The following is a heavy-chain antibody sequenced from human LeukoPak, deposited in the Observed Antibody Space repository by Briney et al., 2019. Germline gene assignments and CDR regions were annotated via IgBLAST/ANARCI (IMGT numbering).Heavy chain of an antibody. Sequence: GGSLRLSCAASGFTVSSNYMSWVRQAPGKGLEWVSVIYSGGSTYYADSVKGRFTISRDNSKNTLYLQMSSLRAEDTAVYYCVGWYYYDSSGYYYYFDYWGQGTLVTVSS. CDR3: VGWYYYDSSGYYYYFDY. V-gene: IGHV3-66*01. CDR2: IYSGGST. J-gene: IGHJ4*02. CDR1: GFTVSSNY. D-gene: IGHD3-22*01.